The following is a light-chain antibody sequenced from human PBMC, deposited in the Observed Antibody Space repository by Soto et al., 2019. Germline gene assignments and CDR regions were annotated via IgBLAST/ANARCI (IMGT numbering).Light chain of an antibody. CDR2: GAS. J-gene: IGKJ1*01. CDR3: QQYNNWPWT. V-gene: IGKV3-15*01. Sequence: EIVMTQSPATLSVSPGERATLSCRASQSVSSNLAWYQQKPGQAPRLLMYGASTRATGIPARFSGSGSGTEFTLTFSSLQSEDFAVYYCQQYNNWPWTFGQGTKVDIK. CDR1: QSVSSN.